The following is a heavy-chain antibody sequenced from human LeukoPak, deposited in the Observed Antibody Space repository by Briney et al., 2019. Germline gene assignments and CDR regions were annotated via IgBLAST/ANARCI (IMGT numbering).Heavy chain of an antibody. CDR2: ISAYNGNT. CDR3: ARLPGVLSVGSSWYNFENWFDP. CDR1: GYTFTSYG. D-gene: IGHD6-13*01. J-gene: IGHJ5*02. Sequence: ASVKVSCKASGYTFTSYGISWVRQAPGQGLEWMGWISAYNGNTNYAQKLQGRVTMTTDTSTSTAYMELRSLRSDDTAVYYCARLPGVLSVGSSWYNFENWFDPWGQGTLVTVSS. V-gene: IGHV1-18*01.